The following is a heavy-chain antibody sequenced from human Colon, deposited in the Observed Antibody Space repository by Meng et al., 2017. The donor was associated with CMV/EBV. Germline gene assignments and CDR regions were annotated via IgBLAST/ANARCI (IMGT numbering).Heavy chain of an antibody. CDR1: GGSISGHY. CDR2: IYSNGRI. J-gene: IGHJ1*01. CDR3: GRAGARGVPIDV. V-gene: IGHV4-4*07. Sequence: QVKLQEAGPGLVKPSETLSLTCIVPGGSISGHYWTWIRRPAGEGLQWLGRIYSNGRIDENYSLRSRVTISVDTSKNQLSLRLTSVTAADTAVYYCGRAGARGVPIDVWGRGTLVTVSS. D-gene: IGHD3-10*01.